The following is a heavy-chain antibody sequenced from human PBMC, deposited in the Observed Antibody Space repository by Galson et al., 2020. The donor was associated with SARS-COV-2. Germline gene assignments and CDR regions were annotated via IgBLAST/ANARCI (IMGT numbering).Heavy chain of an antibody. CDR3: ARQIGSGRWGFDI. V-gene: IGHV4-38-2*01. J-gene: IGHJ3*02. Sequence: SETLSLTCGVSGYSITNDYWWGWIRLAPEKGLEWIGSIYHNGDTHYSPSLKSRITISVDTSTNQFSLKLTSVTAADTAAYYCARQIGSGRWGFDIWGQGTMVTVSS. D-gene: IGHD6-19*01. CDR2: IYHNGDT. CDR1: GYSITNDYW.